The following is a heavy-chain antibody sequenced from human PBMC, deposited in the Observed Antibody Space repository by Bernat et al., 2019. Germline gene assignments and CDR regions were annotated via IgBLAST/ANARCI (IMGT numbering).Heavy chain of an antibody. J-gene: IGHJ3*02. Sequence: VQLVQSGAEVKKPGESLKISCLGSGYSFTTYWIGWVRQMPGKGLEWMGIIYPGDSDTRYSPSFQGQVTISADKSISTAYLQWSSLKASDTAMYYCARQYCSSTSCYNDAFDIWGQGTMVTVSS. CDR2: IYPGDSDT. D-gene: IGHD2-2*02. CDR1: GYSFTTYW. CDR3: ARQYCSSTSCYNDAFDI. V-gene: IGHV5-51*01.